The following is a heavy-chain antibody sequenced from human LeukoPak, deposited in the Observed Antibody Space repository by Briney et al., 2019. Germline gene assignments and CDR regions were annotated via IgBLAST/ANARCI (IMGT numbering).Heavy chain of an antibody. CDR2: ISTDGSST. Sequence: AGGSLRLSCAASGFTFSSYWMHWVRQVPGKGPVWVSRISTDGSSTTYADSVKGRFTISRDNTKNSLYLQMNSLRAEDTAVYYCARVTAVAAPLTYWGQGTLVTVSS. J-gene: IGHJ4*02. D-gene: IGHD6-19*01. CDR1: GFTFSSYW. CDR3: ARVTAVAAPLTY. V-gene: IGHV3-74*01.